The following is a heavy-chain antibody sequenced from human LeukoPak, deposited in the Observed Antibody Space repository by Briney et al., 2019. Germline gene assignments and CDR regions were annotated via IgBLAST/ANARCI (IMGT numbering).Heavy chain of an antibody. V-gene: IGHV3-7*01. CDR3: ARGVVYPTWSGPHWSDY. CDR2: IKQDASQE. J-gene: IGHJ4*02. Sequence: GGSLRLSCAASGFTFSSYWMSWVRQAPGKGPEWVAHIKQDASQEDHVDSVKGRFTISRDNAKNSLYLQMNSLRAEDTGVYYCARGVVYPTWSGPHWSDYWGQGTLVTVSS. D-gene: IGHD3-3*01. CDR1: GFTFSSYW.